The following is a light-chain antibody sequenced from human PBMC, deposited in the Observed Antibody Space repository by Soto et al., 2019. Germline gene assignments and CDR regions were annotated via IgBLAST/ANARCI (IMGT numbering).Light chain of an antibody. CDR2: EGS. CDR3: CSYASSSTYV. CDR1: SSVVGNYNL. Sequence: QSVRNKPASVFGSPGQSITFSCTGTSSVVGNYNLVSWYQHDPGKAPKLLIYEGSKRPSGVSDRFSGSKSGNTASLTISGLQAEDEADYYCCSYASSSTYVFGAGTKVTVL. V-gene: IGLV2-23*01. J-gene: IGLJ1*01.